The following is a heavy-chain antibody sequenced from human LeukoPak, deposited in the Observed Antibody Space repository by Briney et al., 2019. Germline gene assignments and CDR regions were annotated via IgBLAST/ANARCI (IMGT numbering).Heavy chain of an antibody. Sequence: PSETLSLTCTVSGGSICSSSYCWGWIRQPPGKGLEWIGSIYYGGSTYYNPSLKSPVTISVDTSKNQFSLKLSSVTAADTAVYYCARGGSYSVNYFDYWGQGTLVTVSS. V-gene: IGHV4-39*01. J-gene: IGHJ4*02. CDR1: GGSICSSSYC. D-gene: IGHD1-26*01. CDR3: ARGGSYSVNYFDY. CDR2: IYYGGST.